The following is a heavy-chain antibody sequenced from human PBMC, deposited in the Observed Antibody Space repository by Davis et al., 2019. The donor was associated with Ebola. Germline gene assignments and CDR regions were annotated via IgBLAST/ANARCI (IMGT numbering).Heavy chain of an antibody. CDR2: IKQDGSEK. Sequence: GESLKISCAASGFTFSSYWMSWVRQAPGKGLEWVANIKQDGSEKYYVDSVKGRFTISRDNAKNSLYLQMNSLRAEDTAVYYCARDRDSSSWYIDYWGQGTLVTVSS. CDR1: GFTFSSYW. D-gene: IGHD6-13*01. V-gene: IGHV3-7*03. CDR3: ARDRDSSSWYIDY. J-gene: IGHJ4*02.